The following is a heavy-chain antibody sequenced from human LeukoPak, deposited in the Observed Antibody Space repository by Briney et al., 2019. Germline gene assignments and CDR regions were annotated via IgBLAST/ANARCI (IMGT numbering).Heavy chain of an antibody. V-gene: IGHV3-30*02. D-gene: IGHD6-19*01. CDR3: AKERYSSGWYRGYFDY. Sequence: GGSLRLSSAASGFTFNYYGMHWVGQAPGKGLEWVAFIHYDGSNKYYADSVKGPFTISRDNSENTLYMQMNSLRVEDTAVYYCAKERYSSGWYRGYFDYWGQGTLVTVSS. J-gene: IGHJ4*02. CDR2: IHYDGSNK. CDR1: GFTFNYYG.